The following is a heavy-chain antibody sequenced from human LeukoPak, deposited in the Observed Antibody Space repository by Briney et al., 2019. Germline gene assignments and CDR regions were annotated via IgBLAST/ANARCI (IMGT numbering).Heavy chain of an antibody. V-gene: IGHV3-23*01. Sequence: PGGSLRLSCAASGFTFSSYAMSWVRQPPGKGLEWVSAISGSGGSTYYADSVKGRFTISRDNSKNTLYLQMNSLRAEDTAVYYCVRGQYCSGGNCYDTFDIWGQGTLVTVSS. D-gene: IGHD2-15*01. CDR3: VRGQYCSGGNCYDTFDI. CDR1: GFTFSSYA. J-gene: IGHJ3*02. CDR2: ISGSGGST.